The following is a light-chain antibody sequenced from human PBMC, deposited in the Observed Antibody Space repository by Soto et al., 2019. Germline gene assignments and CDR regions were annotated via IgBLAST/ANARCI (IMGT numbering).Light chain of an antibody. CDR3: QQYGSSPQGT. CDR1: QSVSSSY. CDR2: GAS. J-gene: IGKJ1*01. V-gene: IGKV3-20*01. Sequence: ELVLTQSPGTLSLSPGERATLSCRASQSVSSSYLAWYQQKPGQAPRLLIYGASSRATGIPDRFSGSGSGTDFTLTISRLEPEDFAVYYCQQYGSSPQGTFGQGTKVDIK.